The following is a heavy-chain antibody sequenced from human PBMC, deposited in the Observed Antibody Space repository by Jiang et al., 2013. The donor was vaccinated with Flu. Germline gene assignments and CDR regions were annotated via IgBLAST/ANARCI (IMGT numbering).Heavy chain of an antibody. CDR1: GGSISSYY. V-gene: IGHV4-59*13. CDR3: ARGWVTTDAFDI. J-gene: IGHJ3*02. Sequence: GPGLVKPSETLSLTCTVSGGSISSYYWSWIRQPPGKGLEWIGYIYYSGSTNYNPSLRSRVTISEDTSKNQFSLKLSSVTAADTAVYYCARGWVTTDAFDIWGQGTMVTVSS. D-gene: IGHD4-17*01. CDR2: IYYSGST.